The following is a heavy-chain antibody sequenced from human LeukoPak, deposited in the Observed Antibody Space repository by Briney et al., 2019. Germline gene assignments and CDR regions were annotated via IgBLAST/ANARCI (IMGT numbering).Heavy chain of an antibody. J-gene: IGHJ4*02. Sequence: ASVKVSCKASGYTVTSYDINWVRQATGQGLEWMGWMNPNSGNTGYAQKFQGRVTMTRNTSISTAYMELSSLRSEDTDVYYCARGIVVGATAVGYWGQGTLVTVSS. CDR2: MNPNSGNT. V-gene: IGHV1-8*01. CDR1: GYTVTSYD. CDR3: ARGIVVGATAVGY. D-gene: IGHD1-26*01.